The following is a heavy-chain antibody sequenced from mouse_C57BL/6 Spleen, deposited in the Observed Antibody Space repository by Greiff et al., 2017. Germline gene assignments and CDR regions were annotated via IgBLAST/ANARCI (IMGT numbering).Heavy chain of an antibody. V-gene: IGHV1-82*01. D-gene: IGHD3-2*02. CDR1: GYAFSSSW. J-gene: IGHJ2*01. Sequence: VQLQESGPELVKPGASVKISCKASGYAFSSSWMNWVKQRPGKGLEWIGRIYPGDGDTNYNGKFKGKATLTADKSPSTAYMQLSSLTSEDSAVYFCARLGTAQATDYWGQGTTLTVSS. CDR3: ARLGTAQATDY. CDR2: IYPGDGDT.